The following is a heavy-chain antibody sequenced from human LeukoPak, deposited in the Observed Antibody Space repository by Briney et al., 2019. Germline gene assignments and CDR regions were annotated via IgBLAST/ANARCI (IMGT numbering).Heavy chain of an antibody. D-gene: IGHD6-19*01. V-gene: IGHV4-39*07. Sequence: SETLSLTCTVSGGSISSGGYYWGWIRQPPGKGLEWIGSIYYSGNTYDSPSLKSRVTTSVDTSKNQFSLKLSSVTAADTAMYYCARTVAGKLVFDDWGQGTLVTVSS. CDR3: ARTVAGKLVFDD. CDR2: IYYSGNT. CDR1: GGSISSGGYY. J-gene: IGHJ4*02.